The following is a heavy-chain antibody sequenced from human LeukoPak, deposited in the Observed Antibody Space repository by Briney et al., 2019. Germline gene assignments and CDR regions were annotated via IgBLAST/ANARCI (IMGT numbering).Heavy chain of an antibody. J-gene: IGHJ4*02. V-gene: IGHV1-2*02. CDR1: GYTFTGSY. CDR3: ATLRRSGWYIGD. Sequence: GASVKVSCKASGYTFTGSYMHWVRQAPGQGLEWMGWINPYSGGTNYAEKFQGRVTMTRDTSMTTAYMELSSLRSDDTAMYYCATLRRSGWYIGDWGQGTLVTVSS. D-gene: IGHD6-19*01. CDR2: INPYSGGT.